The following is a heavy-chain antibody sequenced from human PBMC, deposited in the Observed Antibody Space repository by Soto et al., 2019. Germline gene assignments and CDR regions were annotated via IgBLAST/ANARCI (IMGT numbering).Heavy chain of an antibody. CDR3: ASVFGSYPHGPY. CDR1: GYTFTGYY. Sequence: ASVKVSCKASGYTFTGYYTHWVRQAPGQGLEWMGWINPNSGGTNYAQKFQGRVTMTRDTSISTAYMELSRLRSDDTAVYYCASVFGSYPHGPYWGQGTLVTVSS. J-gene: IGHJ4*02. D-gene: IGHD3-16*01. CDR2: INPNSGGT. V-gene: IGHV1-2*02.